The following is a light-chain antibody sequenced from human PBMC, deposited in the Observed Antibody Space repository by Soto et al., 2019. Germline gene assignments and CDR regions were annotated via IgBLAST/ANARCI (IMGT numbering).Light chain of an antibody. Sequence: QSALTQPASVSGSPGQSITISCTGTSSDIGGYNLVSWFQQHPGKAPKLMIYEGSKRPSGVSNRFSGSKSGNTASLTISGLQAEDEAEYYGCSYAGSGTLVFGGGTKVTVL. CDR1: SSDIGGYNL. J-gene: IGLJ2*01. V-gene: IGLV2-23*01. CDR3: CSYAGSGTLV. CDR2: EGS.